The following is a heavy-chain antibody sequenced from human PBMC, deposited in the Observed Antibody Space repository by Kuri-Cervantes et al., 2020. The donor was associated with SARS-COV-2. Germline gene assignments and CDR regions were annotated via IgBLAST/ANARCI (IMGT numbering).Heavy chain of an antibody. Sequence: ASVKVSCKASGGTFSSYAISWVRQAPGQGLEWMGWINPNSGGTNYAQKFQGRVTITRDTSASTAYMELSSLRSEDTAVYYCARSSPIAVAGTLGDYYYYYGMDVWGQGTTVTVSS. V-gene: IGHV1-8*03. J-gene: IGHJ6*02. CDR1: GGTFSSYA. CDR2: INPNSGGT. CDR3: ARSSPIAVAGTLGDYYYYYGMDV. D-gene: IGHD6-19*01.